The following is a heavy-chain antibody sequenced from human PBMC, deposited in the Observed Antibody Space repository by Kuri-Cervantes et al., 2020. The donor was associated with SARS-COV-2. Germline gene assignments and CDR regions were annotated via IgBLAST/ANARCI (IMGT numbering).Heavy chain of an antibody. J-gene: IGHJ4*02. Sequence: SVKVSCKASGYTFTSYDINWVRQATGQGLEWMGGIIPILGIANYAQKFQGRVTITADKSTSTAYMELSSLRSEDTAVYYCASGKDTAMVTDYWGQGTLVTVSS. V-gene: IGHV1-69*10. CDR1: GYTFTSYD. CDR3: ASGKDTAMVTDY. D-gene: IGHD5-18*01. CDR2: IIPILGIA.